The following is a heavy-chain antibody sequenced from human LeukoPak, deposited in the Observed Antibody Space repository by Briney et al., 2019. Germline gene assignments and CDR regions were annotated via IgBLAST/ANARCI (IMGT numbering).Heavy chain of an antibody. V-gene: IGHV4-4*02. D-gene: IGHD6-6*01. CDR2: IYHSGST. CDR3: ARAVEQLSGFVYYYYMDV. CDR1: GGSISSSNW. J-gene: IGHJ6*03. Sequence: SGTLSLTCAVSGGSISSSNWWSWVRQPPGKGLEWIGEIYHSGSTNYNPSLKSRVTISVDKSKNQFSLKLSSVTAADTAVYYCARAVEQLSGFVYYYYMDVWGKGTTVTVSS.